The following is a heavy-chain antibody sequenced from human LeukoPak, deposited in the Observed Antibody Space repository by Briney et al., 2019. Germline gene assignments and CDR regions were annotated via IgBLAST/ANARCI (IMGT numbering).Heavy chain of an antibody. CDR2: ISYDGSNK. CDR3: AREGEYYYDSSGPFDY. J-gene: IGHJ4*02. D-gene: IGHD3-22*01. V-gene: IGHV3-30-3*01. CDR1: GFTFSSYA. Sequence: PGRSLRLSCAASGFTFSSYAMRWVRQAPGKGLEWVAVISYDGSNKYYADSVKGRFTISRDNSKNTLYLQMNSLRAEDTAVYYCAREGEYYYDSSGPFDYWGQGTLVTVSS.